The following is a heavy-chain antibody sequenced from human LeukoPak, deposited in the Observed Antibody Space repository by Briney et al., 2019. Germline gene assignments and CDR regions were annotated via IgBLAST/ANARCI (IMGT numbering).Heavy chain of an antibody. CDR1: GFTFSNYA. D-gene: IGHD1-26*01. V-gene: IGHV3-23*01. CDR2: FSPSGGGT. Sequence: GGSLRLSCAASGFTFSNYAMSSVRQAPGKGLEWVSAFSPSGGGTYYADSVKGRFTISRDNSKNTLYLQMNSLRAEDTAVYYCARALRIYYYFDYWGQGTLVTVSS. J-gene: IGHJ4*02. CDR3: ARALRIYYYFDY.